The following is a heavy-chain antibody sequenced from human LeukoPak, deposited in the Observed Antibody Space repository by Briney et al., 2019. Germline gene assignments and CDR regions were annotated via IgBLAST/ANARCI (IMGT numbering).Heavy chain of an antibody. J-gene: IGHJ4*02. V-gene: IGHV4-38-2*02. Sequence: SETLSLTCTVSGVSISSGYYWGWIRQPPGKGLEWIGSIYHSGSTYYNPSLKSRVTISVDTSKNQFSLKLSSVTAADTAVYYCARDPIGWSKDFDYWGQGTLVTVSS. CDR1: GVSISSGYY. CDR3: ARDPIGWSKDFDY. D-gene: IGHD2-8*02. CDR2: IYHSGST.